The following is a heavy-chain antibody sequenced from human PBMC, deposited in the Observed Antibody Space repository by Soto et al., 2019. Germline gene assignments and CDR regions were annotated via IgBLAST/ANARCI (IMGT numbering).Heavy chain of an antibody. CDR3: AKDPPSERMQPDYGMDV. V-gene: IGHV3-23*01. Sequence: LRLSCAASGFTFDSCVMSWVRQAPGKGLEWLSLISGSGRYTDYADSVKGRFTISRDNSKNTLYLEMNSLRVEDTALYYCAKDPPSERMQPDYGMDVWGLGTTVTVSS. CDR1: GFTFDSCV. J-gene: IGHJ6*02. D-gene: IGHD6-13*01. CDR2: ISGSGRYT.